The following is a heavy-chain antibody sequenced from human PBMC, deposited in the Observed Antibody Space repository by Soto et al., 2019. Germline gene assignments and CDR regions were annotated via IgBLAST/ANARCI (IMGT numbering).Heavy chain of an antibody. Sequence: DVQLLESGGGLVQPEGSLRLSCAASGFTFSSYAMGWVRQVPGKGLEWVAVVSIGGSTHYADSVRGRFTISRDNSKNTLSLQMNSLTAEDTAVYFCAKRRGAGGHFDYWGQGALVTVYS. J-gene: IGHJ4*02. CDR2: VSIGGST. CDR1: GFTFSSYA. D-gene: IGHD2-15*01. CDR3: AKRRGAGGHFDY. V-gene: IGHV3-23*01.